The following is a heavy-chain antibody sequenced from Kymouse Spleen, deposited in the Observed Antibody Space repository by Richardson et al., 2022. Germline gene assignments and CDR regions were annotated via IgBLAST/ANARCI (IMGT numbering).Heavy chain of an antibody. CDR2: IGTAGDT. J-gene: IGHJ4*02. D-gene: IGHD2-8*01. CDR1: GFTFSSYD. V-gene: IGHV3-13*01. CDR3: ARGGYCTNGVCYTTLTT. Sequence: EVQLVESGGGLVQPGGSLRLSCAASGFTFSSYDMHWVRQATGKGLEWVSAIGTAGDTYYPGSVKGRFTISRENAKNSLYLQMNSLRAGDTAVYYCARGGYCTNGVCYTTLTTGAREPWSPSPQ.